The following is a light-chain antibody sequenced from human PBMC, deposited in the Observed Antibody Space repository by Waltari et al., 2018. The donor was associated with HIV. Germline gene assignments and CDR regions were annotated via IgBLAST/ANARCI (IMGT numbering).Light chain of an antibody. CDR3: SSYTTSSTLGV. V-gene: IGLV2-14*01. Sequence: QSALTQPASVSGSPGQSITISCTGTNSDVGDYNYVSWYQQHPGKAPKLLIYGVSNRPSGVSNRFSGSKSGNTASLTISGLRAEDEADYYCSSYTTSSTLGVFGGGTKVTVL. CDR2: GVS. J-gene: IGLJ3*02. CDR1: NSDVGDYNY.